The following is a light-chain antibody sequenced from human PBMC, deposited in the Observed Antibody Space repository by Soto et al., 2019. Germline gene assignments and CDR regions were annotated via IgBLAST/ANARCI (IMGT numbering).Light chain of an antibody. CDR3: SSYTTSSTLD. J-gene: IGLJ2*01. Sequence: QSALTQPASVSGSPGQSITISCTGTSSDVGGYNYVSWYQQHPGKAPKLMIYDVSNRPSGVSNRFSGSKSGNTASLTISGLQAEDEGDYYCSSYTTSSTLDFGGGTQLTVL. CDR2: DVS. V-gene: IGLV2-14*01. CDR1: SSDVGGYNY.